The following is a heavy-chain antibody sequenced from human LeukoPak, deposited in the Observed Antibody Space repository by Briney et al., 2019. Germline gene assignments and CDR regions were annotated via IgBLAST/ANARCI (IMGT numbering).Heavy chain of an antibody. J-gene: IGHJ4*02. Sequence: SVKVSCKASGGTFSSYAISWVRQAPGQGLEWMGGIIPIFGTANYAQKLQGRVTMTTDTSTSTAYMELRSLRSDDTAVYYCAVSSRGVAARLDYWGQGTLVTVSS. D-gene: IGHD6-6*01. V-gene: IGHV1-69*05. CDR3: AVSSRGVAARLDY. CDR1: GGTFSSYA. CDR2: IIPIFGTA.